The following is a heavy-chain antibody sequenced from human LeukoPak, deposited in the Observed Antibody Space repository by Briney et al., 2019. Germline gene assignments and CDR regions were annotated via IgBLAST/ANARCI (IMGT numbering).Heavy chain of an antibody. CDR1: GLTFSDYH. CDR3: ARGAYYYED. J-gene: IGHJ4*02. D-gene: IGHD3-22*01. V-gene: IGHV3-11*01. CDR2: ISDNGRTK. Sequence: GGSLRLSCAASGLTFSDYHMSWIRQAPGKGLEWVSHISDNGRTKYYANSVQGRFTVSRDNAKNSLYLQMNSLRADDTAVYYCARGAYYYEDWGQGTLVTVSS.